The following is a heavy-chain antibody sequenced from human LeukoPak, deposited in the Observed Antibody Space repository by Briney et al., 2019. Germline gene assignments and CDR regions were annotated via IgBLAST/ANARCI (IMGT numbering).Heavy chain of an antibody. V-gene: IGHV4-39*07. CDR3: ARGVSEMATIRGYFDY. J-gene: IGHJ4*02. CDR1: GGSISSSSYY. CDR2: IYYSGST. Sequence: SETLSLTCTVSGGSISSSSYYWGWIRQPPGKGLEWIGSIYYSGSTYYNPSLKSRVTISVDPSKNQFSLKLSSVTAADTAVYYCARGVSEMATIRGYFDYWGQGTLVTVSS. D-gene: IGHD5-24*01.